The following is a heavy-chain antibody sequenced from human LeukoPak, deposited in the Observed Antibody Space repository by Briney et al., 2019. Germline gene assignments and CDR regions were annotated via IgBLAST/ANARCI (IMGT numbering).Heavy chain of an antibody. CDR1: GFTFSTYW. V-gene: IGHV3-74*01. D-gene: IGHD3-22*01. CDR3: ARGDYYDSSGYPDY. Sequence: GGSLRLSCAASGFTFSTYWMHWVRQAPGKGLVWVSHINNDGRNTGYADSVKGRFTISRDNAENTLYLQMNSLRSDDTAVYYCARGDYYDSSGYPDYWGQGTLVTVSS. J-gene: IGHJ4*02. CDR2: INNDGRNT.